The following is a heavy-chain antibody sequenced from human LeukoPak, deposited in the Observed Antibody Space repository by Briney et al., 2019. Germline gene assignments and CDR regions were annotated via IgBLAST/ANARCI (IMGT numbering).Heavy chain of an antibody. CDR2: IYYSGST. CDR1: GGSISSSSYY. Sequence: PSETLSLTCTVSGGSISSSSYYWGWIRQPPGKGLEWIGSIYYSGSTYYNPSLKSRVTISVDTSKNQFSLKLSSVTAADTAVYYCARDDLCFGESGGQGPLVTVPS. CDR3: ARDDLCFGES. J-gene: IGHJ4*02. V-gene: IGHV4-39*07. D-gene: IGHD3-10*01.